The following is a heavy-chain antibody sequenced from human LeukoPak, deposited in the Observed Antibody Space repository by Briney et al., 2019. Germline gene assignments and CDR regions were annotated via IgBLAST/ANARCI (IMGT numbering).Heavy chain of an antibody. CDR3: ARNAYCGGDCYPFSYYYYGMDV. J-gene: IGHJ6*02. V-gene: IGHV3-23*01. CDR1: GFTFSSYA. Sequence: GGSLRLSCAASGFTFSSYAMSWVRQAPGKGLEWVSAISGSGGSTYYADSVKGRFTISRDNSKNTLYLQMNSLRAEDTAVYYCARNAYCGGDCYPFSYYYYGMDVWGQGTTVTVSS. D-gene: IGHD2-21*02. CDR2: ISGSGGST.